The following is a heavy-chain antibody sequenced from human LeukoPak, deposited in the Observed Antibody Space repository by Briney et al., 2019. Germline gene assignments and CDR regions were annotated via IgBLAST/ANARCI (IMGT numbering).Heavy chain of an antibody. CDR2: INPNSGDT. CDR1: GYTFTGYY. Sequence: ASVKVSCKASGYTFTGYYMHWVRQAPGQGLEWMGWINPNSGDTNYAQKFQGRVTMTRDTSNSTAHMELSSLTSDDTAVYYCARPKAAAGTIGAFDIWGQGTMVTVSS. D-gene: IGHD6-13*01. CDR3: ARPKAAAGTIGAFDI. V-gene: IGHV1-2*02. J-gene: IGHJ3*02.